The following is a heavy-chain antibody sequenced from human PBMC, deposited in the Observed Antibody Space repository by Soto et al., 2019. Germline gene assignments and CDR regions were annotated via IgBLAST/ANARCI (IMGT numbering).Heavy chain of an antibody. CDR3: AHSRYSRSSFDY. Sequence: GSGPTLVNPTQTLTLTCTFSGFSLTINDVGVGWIRQPPGKALEWLALIYWDDDKRYSPSLKSRLTITKDTSKNQVVLRMTNMDPVDTATYYCAHSRYSRSSFDYWGQGTLVTVSS. J-gene: IGHJ4*02. V-gene: IGHV2-5*02. CDR2: IYWDDDK. D-gene: IGHD6-6*01. CDR1: GFSLTINDVG.